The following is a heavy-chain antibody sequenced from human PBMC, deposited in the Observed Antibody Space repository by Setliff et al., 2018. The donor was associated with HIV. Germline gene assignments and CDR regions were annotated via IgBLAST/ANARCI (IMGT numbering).Heavy chain of an antibody. V-gene: IGHV3-7*03. CDR1: GFVFSDFW. CDR2: INDDGNKK. J-gene: IGHJ5*02. Sequence: GVLRLSCAASGFVFSDFWMSWARQAPGKGLEWVANINDDGNKKYYVGSVKGRFSISRDNAKNSLYLQMNSLRAGDTAVYYCAAVSVRDNPVYGVISTRFDPWGQGSLVTVTS. D-gene: IGHD6-19*01. CDR3: AAVSVRDNPVYGVISTRFDP.